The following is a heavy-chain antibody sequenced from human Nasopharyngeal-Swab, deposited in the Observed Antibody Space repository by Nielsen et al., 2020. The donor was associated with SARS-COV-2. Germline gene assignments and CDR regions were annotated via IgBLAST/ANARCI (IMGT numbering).Heavy chain of an antibody. Sequence: ASVKVSCKASGYTFTSYGISWVRQAPGQGLEWMGWISAYNGNTNYAQKLQGRVTMTTDTSTSTAYVELRSLRSDDTAVYYCARIGYCSGGSCYDVVLPLFYGMDVWGQGTTVTVSS. CDR2: ISAYNGNT. D-gene: IGHD2-15*01. V-gene: IGHV1-18*04. J-gene: IGHJ6*02. CDR1: GYTFTSYG. CDR3: ARIGYCSGGSCYDVVLPLFYGMDV.